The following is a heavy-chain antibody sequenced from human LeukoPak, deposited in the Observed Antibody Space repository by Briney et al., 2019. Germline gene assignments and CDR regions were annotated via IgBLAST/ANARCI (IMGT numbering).Heavy chain of an antibody. D-gene: IGHD3-22*01. V-gene: IGHV3-11*04. CDR2: ISGSGQLI. CDR3: ARTRGPLLPEH. Sequence: GGSLRLSCAASGFTFSDSYMSWIRQSPGKGLEWVSHISGSGQLIYYADSMKGRFTISRDNAKNSLYLQMNSLRAEDTAVYYCARTRGPLLPEHWGQGTLVTVSS. J-gene: IGHJ1*01. CDR1: GFTFSDSY.